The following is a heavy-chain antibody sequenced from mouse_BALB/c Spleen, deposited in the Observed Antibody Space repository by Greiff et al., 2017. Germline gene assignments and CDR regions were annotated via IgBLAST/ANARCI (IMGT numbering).Heavy chain of an antibody. CDR3: ATLYGNPAMDY. D-gene: IGHD2-1*01. CDR1: GFTFSSFG. Sequence: EVKLMESGGGLVQPGGSRKLSCAASGFTFSSFGMHWVRQAPEKGLEWVAYISSGSSTIYYADTVKGRFTISRDNPKNTLFLQMTSLRSEDTAMYYCATLYGNPAMDYWGQGTSVTVSS. J-gene: IGHJ4*01. V-gene: IGHV5-17*02. CDR2: ISSGSSTI.